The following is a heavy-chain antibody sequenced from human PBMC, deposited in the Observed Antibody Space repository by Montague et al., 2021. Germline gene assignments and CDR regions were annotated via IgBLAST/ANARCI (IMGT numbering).Heavy chain of an antibody. CDR2: INHSGST. J-gene: IGHJ6*03. D-gene: IGHD3-10*01. V-gene: IGHV4-34*01. CDR3: ARRGGTMVRGVKGYMDV. CDR1: GGSFSGYY. Sequence: SETLSLTCAVNGGSFSGYYWSWIRQPPGKGLEWIGEINHSGSTNYNPSLKSRVTISVDTSKNQFSLKLSSVTAADTAVYYCARRGGTMVRGVKGYMDVWGKGTTVTVSS.